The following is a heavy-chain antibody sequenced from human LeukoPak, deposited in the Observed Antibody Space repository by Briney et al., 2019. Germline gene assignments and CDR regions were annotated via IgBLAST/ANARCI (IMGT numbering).Heavy chain of an antibody. Sequence: PGGSLRLSCAASGFTFSSYAMSWVRQAPGKGLGWVSSISGSGGTTYYADSVKGRFTISRDNSKNTLYLQMNSLRAEDTAVYYCAKDLRPSYYYDSSGYGDYWGQGTLVTVSS. CDR1: GFTFSSYA. J-gene: IGHJ4*02. D-gene: IGHD3-22*01. V-gene: IGHV3-23*01. CDR3: AKDLRPSYYYDSSGYGDY. CDR2: ISGSGGTT.